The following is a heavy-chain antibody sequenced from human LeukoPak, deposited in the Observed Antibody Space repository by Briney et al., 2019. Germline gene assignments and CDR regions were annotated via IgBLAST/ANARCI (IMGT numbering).Heavy chain of an antibody. CDR1: GYTFTSYG. D-gene: IGHD3-16*01. V-gene: IGHV1-69*13. Sequence: GASVKVSCKASGYTFTSYGISWVRQAPGQGLEWMGGIIPIFGTANYAQKFQGRVTITADESTSTAYMELSSLRSEDTAVYYCARDLGLRDAFDIWGQGTMVTVSS. CDR3: ARDLGLRDAFDI. CDR2: IIPIFGTA. J-gene: IGHJ3*02.